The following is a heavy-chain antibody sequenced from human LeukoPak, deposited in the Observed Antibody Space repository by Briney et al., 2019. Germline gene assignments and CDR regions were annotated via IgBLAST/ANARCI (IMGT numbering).Heavy chain of an antibody. CDR1: GFTFSTYA. V-gene: IGHV3-30-3*01. D-gene: IGHD6-6*01. Sequence: PGGSLRLSCAASGFTFSTYAMHWVRQVPGKGLEWVADVSFDGGNKYYADSVKGRFTISRDNSKNTVYLQMNSLRPEDTAVYYCARAPLDRNSSWYFDLWGRGTLVTVSS. CDR2: VSFDGGNK. CDR3: ARAPLDRNSSWYFDL. J-gene: IGHJ2*01.